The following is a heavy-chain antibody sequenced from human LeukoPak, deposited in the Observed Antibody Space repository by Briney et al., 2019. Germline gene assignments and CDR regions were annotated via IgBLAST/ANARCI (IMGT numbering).Heavy chain of an antibody. V-gene: IGHV6-1*01. CDR3: ARYSRDAFDI. CDR2: TYYRSRWYT. D-gene: IGHD2-15*01. Sequence: SQTLSLTCAISGDSVSSKSAAWNWIRQSPSRGLEWLGRTYYRSRWYTDYALFVTSRITINPGTSKSQFSLQLNSVTPEDTAVYYCARYSRDAFDIWGQGTMVTVSS. CDR1: GDSVSSKSAA. J-gene: IGHJ3*02.